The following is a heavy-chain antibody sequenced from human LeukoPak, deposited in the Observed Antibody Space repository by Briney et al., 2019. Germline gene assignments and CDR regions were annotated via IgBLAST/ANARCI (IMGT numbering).Heavy chain of an antibody. CDR2: VRYDGNKE. CDR3: ARDVNLKQLAD. CDR1: GFSFDSYG. D-gene: IGHD1-1*01. J-gene: IGHJ4*02. Sequence: GSLRLSCVASGFSFDSYGMHWVRQAPGKGLVWVAFVRYDGNKEDYADSAKGRFTISKDNSRNTLYLQMNSLRPEDTAVYYCARDVNLKQLADWGQGTLVTVSS. V-gene: IGHV3-30*02.